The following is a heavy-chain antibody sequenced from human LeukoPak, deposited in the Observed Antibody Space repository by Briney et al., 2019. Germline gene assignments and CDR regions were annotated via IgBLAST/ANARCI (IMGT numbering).Heavy chain of an antibody. D-gene: IGHD3-3*01. CDR1: GGTFSSYA. CDR3: ARGAPHITIFGVVIGNYYYYYYMDV. CDR2: IIPIFGTA. J-gene: IGHJ6*03. V-gene: IGHV1-69*05. Sequence: SVKVSCKASGGTFSSYAISWVRQAPGQGLEWMGGIIPIFGTANYAQKFQGRVTITTDESTSTAYMELSSLRSEDTAVYYCARGAPHITIFGVVIGNYYYYYYMDVWGKGTTVTVSS.